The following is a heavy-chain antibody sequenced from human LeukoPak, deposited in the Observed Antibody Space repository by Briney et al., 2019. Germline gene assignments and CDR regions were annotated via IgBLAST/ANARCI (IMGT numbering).Heavy chain of an antibody. Sequence: SDTLSLPCTVSGRPISGYYWLGPRQPPGNGLEWIGYIFYSGSTNYNPSLKSRVTISGDPSKNQFSLKLTSVTAADTAVYYCARDYHMAVWGKGTSVTASS. D-gene: IGHD3-16*02. CDR2: IFYSGST. J-gene: IGHJ6*01. CDR3: ARDYHMAV. V-gene: IGHV4-59*01. CDR1: GRPISGYY.